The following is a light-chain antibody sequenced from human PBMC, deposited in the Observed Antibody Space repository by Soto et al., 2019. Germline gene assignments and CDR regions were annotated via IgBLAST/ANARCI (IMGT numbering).Light chain of an antibody. CDR1: NSNIGAGYD. CDR3: QSSDSSLSGYV. Sequence: QSVLTQPPSVSGAPGQRVTISCTGSNSNIGAGYDVHWYQQLPGTAPKLLIYGNSNRPSGVPDRFSDSKSATSASLAITGLQAEDEADYYCQSSDSSLSGYVFGTWTKVTVL. CDR2: GNS. J-gene: IGLJ1*01. V-gene: IGLV1-40*01.